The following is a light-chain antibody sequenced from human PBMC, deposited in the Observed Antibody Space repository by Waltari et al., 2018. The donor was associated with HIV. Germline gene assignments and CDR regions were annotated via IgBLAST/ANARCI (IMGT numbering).Light chain of an antibody. CDR3: CSYAGNYTWV. CDR1: RSDVGTCNY. Sequence: QSALTQPRPVSGSPGQSAPIACTAPRSDVGTCNYVTWYQQYPGKVPKLIIYDVTKRPSGVPHRFSGSKSGNTASLTISGLQADDETDYYCCSYAGNYTWVFGGGTKLTVL. V-gene: IGLV2-11*01. J-gene: IGLJ3*02. CDR2: DVT.